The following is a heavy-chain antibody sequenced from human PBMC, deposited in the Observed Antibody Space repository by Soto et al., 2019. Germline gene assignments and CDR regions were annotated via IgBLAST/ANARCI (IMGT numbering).Heavy chain of an antibody. D-gene: IGHD6-19*01. V-gene: IGHV4-59*01. CDR2: IYYSGST. CDR1: GCSISSYY. Sequence: SETLSLTCTVSGCSISSYYWSWIRQPPGKGLEWIGYIYYSGSTNYNPSLKSRVTISVDTSKNQFSLKLSSVTAADTAVYYCAREIAVAGTWWFDPWGQGTLVTVSS. J-gene: IGHJ5*02. CDR3: AREIAVAGTWWFDP.